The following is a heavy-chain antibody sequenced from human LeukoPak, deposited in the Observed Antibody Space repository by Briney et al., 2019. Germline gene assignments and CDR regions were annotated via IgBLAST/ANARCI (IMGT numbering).Heavy chain of an antibody. Sequence: GGSLRLSCAASGXTFSSYAMSWVRQTPGKGLEWVSAISGSGGSTYYADSVKGRFTISRDNSKNTLYLQMNSLRVEDTAVYYCAREDYSGYDFYDYWGQGSLVTVSS. J-gene: IGHJ4*02. V-gene: IGHV3-23*01. D-gene: IGHD5-12*01. CDR2: ISGSGGST. CDR1: GXTFSSYA. CDR3: AREDYSGYDFYDY.